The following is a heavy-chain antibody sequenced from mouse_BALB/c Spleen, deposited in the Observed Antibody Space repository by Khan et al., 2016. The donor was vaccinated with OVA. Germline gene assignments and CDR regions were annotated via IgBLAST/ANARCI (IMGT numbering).Heavy chain of an antibody. CDR3: TRHGYVAWFTY. V-gene: IGHV1-31*01. CDR2: IDPFSGGS. J-gene: IGHJ3*01. CDR1: GYSFTSYY. Sequence: EVQLQQSGPELMKPGASVKISCKASGYSFTSYYIHWVMQRHGESLEWIGYIDPFSGGSTYNQKLKVKATLTVEKSSSTAYIHLSNLTSEDSAVYYCTRHGYVAWFTYWGQGTLVTVSA. D-gene: IGHD2-2*01.